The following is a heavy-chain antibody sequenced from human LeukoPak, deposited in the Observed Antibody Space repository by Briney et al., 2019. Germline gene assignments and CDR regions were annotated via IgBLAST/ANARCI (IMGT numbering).Heavy chain of an antibody. CDR2: IYHSGST. CDR1: GYSISSGYY. D-gene: IGHD1/OR15-1a*01. CDR3: ARNWNNLNWFDP. V-gene: IGHV4-38-2*02. J-gene: IGHJ5*02. Sequence: KPSETLSLTCTVSGYSISSGYYWGWIRQPPGKGLEWIGSIYHSGSTYYNPSLKSRVTISVDTSKNQFSLKLSSVTAADTAVYYCARNWNNLNWFDPWGQGTLVTVSS.